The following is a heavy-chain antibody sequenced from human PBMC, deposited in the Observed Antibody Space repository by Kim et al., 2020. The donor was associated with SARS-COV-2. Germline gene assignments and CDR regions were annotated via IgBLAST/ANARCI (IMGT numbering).Heavy chain of an antibody. V-gene: IGHV1-2*02. D-gene: IGHD6-13*01. CDR3: ARDKGSSWGSSSSMDV. J-gene: IGHJ6*02. CDR1: GYRFTDYY. CDR2: INPNSGDT. Sequence: ASVKVSCKASGYRFTDYYIHWVRQAPGQGLEWMGWINPNSGDTNYAQKFQGRVTLTRDTSITTAYMDLTRLRSDDTAVYYCARDKGSSWGSSSSMDVWGQ.